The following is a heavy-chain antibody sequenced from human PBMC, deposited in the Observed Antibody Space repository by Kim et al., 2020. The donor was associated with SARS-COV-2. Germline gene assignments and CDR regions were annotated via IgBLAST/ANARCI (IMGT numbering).Heavy chain of an antibody. V-gene: IGHV3-9*01. CDR1: GFTFGDYA. CDR2: ISWNSGSI. Sequence: GGSLRLSCAASGFTFGDYAMHWVRQAPGKGLEWVSGISWNSGSIGYADSVKGRFTISRDNAKNSLYLQMNSLRAEDTALYYCAKDPRFRGSGSLNWFDPWGQGTLVTVSS. J-gene: IGHJ5*02. D-gene: IGHD3-10*01. CDR3: AKDPRFRGSGSLNWFDP.